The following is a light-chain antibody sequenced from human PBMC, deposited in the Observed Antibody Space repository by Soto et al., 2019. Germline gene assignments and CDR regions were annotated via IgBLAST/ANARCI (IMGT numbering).Light chain of an antibody. CDR3: QQYNDWPLT. CDR2: GAL. CDR1: QSVSSN. J-gene: IGKJ1*01. Sequence: EILMTQSPVTMSVSPGERGTLSCRAGQSVSSNLAWYQQKHGQAPSXLIYGALTRATGIPARFSVTASGTEFTLNISSPKSEDFELDDCQQYNDWPLTFGQGTKVDNK. V-gene: IGKV3-15*01.